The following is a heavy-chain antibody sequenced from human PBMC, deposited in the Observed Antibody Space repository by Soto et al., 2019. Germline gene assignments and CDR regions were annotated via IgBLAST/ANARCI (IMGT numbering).Heavy chain of an antibody. CDR1: GFTFSSYA. Sequence: EVQLLESGGGLVQPGGSLRLSCAASGFTFSSYAMSWVRQAPGKGLEWVSAISGSGGSTYYADSVKGRFTISRDNSKNTLYLQMNSLRAEDTAVYYCANYPRLGLLWFGEYAGYWGQGTLVTVSS. CDR3: ANYPRLGLLWFGEYAGY. J-gene: IGHJ4*02. D-gene: IGHD3-10*01. CDR2: ISGSGGST. V-gene: IGHV3-23*01.